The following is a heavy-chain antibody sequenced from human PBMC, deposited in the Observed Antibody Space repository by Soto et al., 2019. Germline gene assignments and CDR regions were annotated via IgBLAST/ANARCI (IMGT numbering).Heavy chain of an antibody. CDR3: APLSVSLSGPYGIHV. CDR1: GYSVSSSAYY. V-gene: IGHV4-39*05. CDR2: MLYSGLT. D-gene: IGHD2-15*01. Sequence: PSAPPSPTGSASGYSVSSSAYYWAWIRQPPGKGLEWIGSMLYSGLTYYNPSLKSRVTLSVDTSKNQFSVRLNSVTASDTAVYYCAPLSVSLSGPYGIHVWGQGTTVTVSS. J-gene: IGHJ6*02.